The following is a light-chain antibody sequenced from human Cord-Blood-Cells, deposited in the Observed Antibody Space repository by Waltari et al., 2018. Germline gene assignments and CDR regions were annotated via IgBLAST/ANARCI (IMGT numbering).Light chain of an antibody. V-gene: IGLV1-40*01. Sequence: QSVLTQPPSVSGAPRQRVTISCTGSSSHSGAGDDLHWYQQLPGTAPKLLIYGNSNRPSGVPDRFSGSKSGTSASLAITGLQAEDEADYYCQSYDSSLSGYVFGTGTKVTVL. CDR3: QSYDSSLSGYV. CDR1: SSHSGAGDD. CDR2: GNS. J-gene: IGLJ1*01.